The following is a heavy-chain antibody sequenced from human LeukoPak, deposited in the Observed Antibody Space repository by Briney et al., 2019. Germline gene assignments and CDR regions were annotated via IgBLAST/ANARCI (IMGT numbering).Heavy chain of an antibody. CDR3: ARFLWQLVGGDDY. D-gene: IGHD6-6*01. Sequence: PSETLSLTCAVYGGSFSGYYWSWIRQPPGKGLEWIGSIYYSGSTYYNPSLKSRVTISVDTSKNQFSLKLSSVTAADTAVYYCARFLWQLVGGDDYWGQGTLVTVSS. CDR1: GGSFSGYY. J-gene: IGHJ4*02. V-gene: IGHV4-34*01. CDR2: IYYSGST.